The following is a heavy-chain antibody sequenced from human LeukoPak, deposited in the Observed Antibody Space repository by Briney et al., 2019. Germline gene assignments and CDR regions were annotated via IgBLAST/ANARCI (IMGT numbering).Heavy chain of an antibody. CDR1: GFTFSTYD. CDR3: AKVHNDDSSGFYDY. D-gene: IGHD3-22*01. Sequence: GGSLRLSCAASGFTFSTYDMSWVRQAPGKGLEWVSGIRGSGGSTYYADSVKGRFIISRGGSKNTLYLQMNSLRAEDTAIYYCAKVHNDDSSGFYDYWGQGTLVTVSS. V-gene: IGHV3-23*01. CDR2: IRGSGGST. J-gene: IGHJ4*02.